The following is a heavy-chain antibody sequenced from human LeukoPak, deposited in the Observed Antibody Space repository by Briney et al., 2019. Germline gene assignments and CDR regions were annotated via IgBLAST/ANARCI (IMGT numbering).Heavy chain of an antibody. CDR3: AKDLINYCSSTSCSQGGYDY. Sequence: PGGSLRLSCAASGFTFSSYGMHWVRQAPGKGLEWVAFIRYDGSNKYYADSVKGRFTISRDNSKNTLYLQMNSLRAEDTAVYYCAKDLINYCSSTSCSQGGYDYWGQGTLVTVSS. D-gene: IGHD2-2*01. CDR1: GFTFSSYG. J-gene: IGHJ4*02. CDR2: IRYDGSNK. V-gene: IGHV3-30*02.